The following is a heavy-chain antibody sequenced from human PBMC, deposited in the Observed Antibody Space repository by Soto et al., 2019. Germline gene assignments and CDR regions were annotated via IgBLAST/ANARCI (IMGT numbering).Heavy chain of an antibody. CDR2: IYDSGST. CDR1: GGSISSCGYS. J-gene: IGHJ4*02. V-gene: IGHV4-30-2*01. D-gene: IGHD5-12*01. CDR3: AREHSGYVGYFDY. Sequence: PSETLSLTCAVSGGSISSCGYSWGWIRQPPGKGLEWIGYIYDSGSTYYNPSLKSRVTISVDRSKNRFSLKLRSVTAADTAVYYCAREHSGYVGYFDYWGQGALVTVSS.